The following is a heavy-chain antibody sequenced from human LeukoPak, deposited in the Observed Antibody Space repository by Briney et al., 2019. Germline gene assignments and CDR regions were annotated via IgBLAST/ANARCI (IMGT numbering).Heavy chain of an antibody. Sequence: PGGSLRLSCAASGFTFSIYAMNWVRQAPGKGLEWVSSISVTGSSTYYADSVKGWFTISRDNSKNTLDLQMNSLRAEDTALYCCAKDRGSTGWSDYWGQGTLVTVSS. D-gene: IGHD6-19*01. V-gene: IGHV3-23*01. CDR1: GFTFSIYA. CDR2: ISVTGSST. J-gene: IGHJ4*02. CDR3: AKDRGSTGWSDY.